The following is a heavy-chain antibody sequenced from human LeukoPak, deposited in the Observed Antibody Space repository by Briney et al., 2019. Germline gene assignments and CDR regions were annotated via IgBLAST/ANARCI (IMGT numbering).Heavy chain of an antibody. D-gene: IGHD3-3*01. J-gene: IGHJ4*02. CDR2: ISIIINYI. CDR3: ARDGVSPRADDFWSGYYSWGDY. CDR1: GFTFSGYS. V-gene: IGHV3-21*01. Sequence: VGSLRLSRAASGFTFSGYSIDGGREAPGGGVWSGLSISIIINYIYYADSVKGRFTISSANAKNSLYLQMNSLRAEDTAVYYCARDGVSPRADDFWSGYYSWGDYWGQGTLVTVSS.